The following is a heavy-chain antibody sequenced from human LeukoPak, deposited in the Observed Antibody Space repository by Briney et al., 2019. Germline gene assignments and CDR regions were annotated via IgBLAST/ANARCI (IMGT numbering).Heavy chain of an antibody. CDR1: GFTFSTDW. CDR3: AREGYQLLWY. V-gene: IGHV3-7*01. CDR2: IKQDGSEK. D-gene: IGHD2-2*01. J-gene: IGHJ4*02. Sequence: GGSLRLSCAASGFTFSTDWMSWVRQAPGTGLEWVASIKQDGSEKSYVDSVKGRFTISRDNAKNSLYLQMNSLRAEDTAVYYCAREGYQLLWYWGQGTLVTVSS.